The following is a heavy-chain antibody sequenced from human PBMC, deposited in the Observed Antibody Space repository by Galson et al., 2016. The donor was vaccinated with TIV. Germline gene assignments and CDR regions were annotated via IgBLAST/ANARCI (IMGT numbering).Heavy chain of an antibody. D-gene: IGHD4-23*01. CDR1: GFTFSNYW. Sequence: SLRLSCAASGFTFSNYWMHWVRQSPVEGLIYVSRINTDGDASDYADSVKGRSTISRDNVKNIVFLQMTALRVEDTAVYYCARGNPGNPNFWGQGTLVTVSS. J-gene: IGHJ4*02. V-gene: IGHV3-74*01. CDR2: INTDGDAS. CDR3: ARGNPGNPNF.